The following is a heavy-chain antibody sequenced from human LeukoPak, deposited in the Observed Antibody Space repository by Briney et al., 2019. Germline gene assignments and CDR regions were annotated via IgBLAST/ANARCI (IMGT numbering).Heavy chain of an antibody. CDR3: AGAKLVGATKDAFDI. J-gene: IGHJ3*02. CDR2: IYTSGST. V-gene: IGHV4-4*07. CDR1: GGSISSYY. Sequence: SETLSLTCTVSGGSISSYYWSWIRQPAGKGLEWIGRIYTSGSTNYNPSLKSRVTMSVDTSKNQFSLKLSSVTAADTAVYYCAGAKLVGATKDAFDIWGQGTMVTVSS. D-gene: IGHD1-26*01.